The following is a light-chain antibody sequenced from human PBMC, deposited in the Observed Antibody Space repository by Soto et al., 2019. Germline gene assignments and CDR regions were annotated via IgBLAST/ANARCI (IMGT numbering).Light chain of an antibody. V-gene: IGKV1-5*01. CDR1: QSISSW. J-gene: IGKJ3*01. Sequence: DIQMTQSPSTLSASVGDRVTITCRASQSISSWLAWYQQKPGKAPKLLIYDASSLESGVPSRFSGSGSGTVFTLTISSLQPDDFATYYCQQYNSYSGVTFGPGTKVDIK. CDR2: DAS. CDR3: QQYNSYSGVT.